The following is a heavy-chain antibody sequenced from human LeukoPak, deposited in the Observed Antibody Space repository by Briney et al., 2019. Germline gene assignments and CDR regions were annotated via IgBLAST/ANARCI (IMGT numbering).Heavy chain of an antibody. V-gene: IGHV3-21*01. CDR3: ARGYSGYAPGAFDI. Sequence: PGGSLRLSCAASGFTFSSYSMNWVRQAPGKGLEWVSSISSSSSYIYYADSVKGRFTISRDNAKSSLYLQMNSLRAEDTAVYYCARGYSGYAPGAFDIWGQGTMVTVSS. J-gene: IGHJ3*02. CDR2: ISSSSSYI. CDR1: GFTFSSYS. D-gene: IGHD5-12*01.